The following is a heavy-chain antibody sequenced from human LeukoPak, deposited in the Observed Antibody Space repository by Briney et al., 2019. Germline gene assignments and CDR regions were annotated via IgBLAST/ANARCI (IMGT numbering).Heavy chain of an antibody. CDR3: ASNSNYVLKAWDY. CDR1: GGSISSSSYY. J-gene: IGHJ4*02. CDR2: IYYSGST. D-gene: IGHD4-11*01. V-gene: IGHV4-39*01. Sequence: SETLSLTCTVSGGSISSSSYYWGWIRQPPGKGLEWIGSIYYSGSTYYNPSLKSRVTISVDTSKNQFSLKLSSVTAADTAVYYCASNSNYVLKAWDYWGQGTLVTVSS.